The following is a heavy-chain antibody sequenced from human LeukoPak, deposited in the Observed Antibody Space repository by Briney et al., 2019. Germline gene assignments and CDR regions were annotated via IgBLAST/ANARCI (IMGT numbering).Heavy chain of an antibody. CDR3: TTPSRSYSSGWYQGSGRDPAGY. Sequence: PGGSLRLSCAVTGFTFGDHYMDWVRQAPGKGLEWVGRIKSKTDGGTTDYAAPVKGRFTISRDDSKNTLYLQMNSLKTEDTAVYYCTTPSRSYSSGWYQGSGRDPAGYWGQGTLVTVSS. D-gene: IGHD6-19*01. V-gene: IGHV3-15*01. CDR2: IKSKTDGGTT. J-gene: IGHJ4*02. CDR1: GFTFGDHY.